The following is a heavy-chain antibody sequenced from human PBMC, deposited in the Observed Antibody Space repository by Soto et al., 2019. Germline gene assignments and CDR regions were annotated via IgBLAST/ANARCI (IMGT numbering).Heavy chain of an antibody. CDR1: GGTLSDYA. D-gene: IGHD3-22*01. V-gene: IGHV1-69*12. Sequence: QVQLVQSGAEVKKPGSSVKVSCKASGGTLSDYAFSWVRQAPGQGLEWMGGIIPIFGSANYAQKLQGRVTITADESTKTAYMELSSLRSEDTAVYYCARGPRDHFYYDSSDYARYYGAFDLWGQGTMVTVSS. CDR2: IIPIFGSA. J-gene: IGHJ3*01. CDR3: ARGPRDHFYYDSSDYARYYGAFDL.